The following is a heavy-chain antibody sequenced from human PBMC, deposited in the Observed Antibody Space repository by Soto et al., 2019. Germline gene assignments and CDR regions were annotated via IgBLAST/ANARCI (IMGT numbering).Heavy chain of an antibody. J-gene: IGHJ4*02. CDR1: GGSFSGYY. CDR3: ARGVHALLLHYYGSGSYPSALDY. Sequence: PSETLSLTCAVYGGSFSGYYWSWIRQPPGKGLEWIGEINHSGSTNYNPSLKSRVTISVDTSKNQFSLKLSSVTAADTAVYYCARGVHALLLHYYGSGSYPSALDYWGQGTLVTVS. CDR2: INHSGST. D-gene: IGHD3-10*01. V-gene: IGHV4-34*01.